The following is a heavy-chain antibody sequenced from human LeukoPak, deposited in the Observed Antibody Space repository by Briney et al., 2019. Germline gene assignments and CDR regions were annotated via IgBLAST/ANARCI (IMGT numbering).Heavy chain of an antibody. Sequence: GGSLRLSCAASGFTFSSYWMSWVRQAPGKGLEWVANIKQDGSEKYYVDSVKGRFTISRDNAKNSLYLQMNSLRAEDTAVYYCARWDCTNGVCYHFDYWGQGTLVTVSS. CDR3: ARWDCTNGVCYHFDY. D-gene: IGHD2-8*01. V-gene: IGHV3-7*03. J-gene: IGHJ4*02. CDR1: GFTFSSYW. CDR2: IKQDGSEK.